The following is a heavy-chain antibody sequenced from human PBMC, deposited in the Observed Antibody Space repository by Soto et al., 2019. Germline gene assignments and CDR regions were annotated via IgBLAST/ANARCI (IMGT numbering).Heavy chain of an antibody. CDR3: ARGKGMEENYFYYGLDV. CDR1: GYTFSTYG. Sequence: ASVKVSCKASGYTFSTYGMHWVRQAPGQSLEWMGWLNGGTGQTRYSQRFQDRVIITRDTSASTGYMELSSLRSEDTAVYYCARGKGMEENYFYYGLDVWGQGTTVTVSS. D-gene: IGHD1-1*01. V-gene: IGHV1-3*01. CDR2: LNGGTGQT. J-gene: IGHJ6*02.